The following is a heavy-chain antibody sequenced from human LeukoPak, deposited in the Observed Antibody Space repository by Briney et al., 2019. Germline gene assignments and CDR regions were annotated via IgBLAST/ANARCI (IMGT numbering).Heavy chain of an antibody. CDR2: INQDGSEI. V-gene: IGHV3-7*03. J-gene: IGHJ6*02. CDR1: GFTFSRYW. CDR3: ARFDWNYYYYGMDV. Sequence: GGSLRLSCAASGFTFSRYWMSWVRQAPGKGLEWVANINQDGSEIYYVDSVKGRFTISRDNAKSSLYLQMSSLRAEDTAVYYCARFDWNYYYYGMDVWGQGTTVTVSS. D-gene: IGHD1-1*01.